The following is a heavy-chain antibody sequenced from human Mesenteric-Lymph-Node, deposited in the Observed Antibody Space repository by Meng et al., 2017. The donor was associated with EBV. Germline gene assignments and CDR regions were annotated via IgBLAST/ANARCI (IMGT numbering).Heavy chain of an antibody. Sequence: QVQLVQSGAEVKKPGASLKVSCKASGYSFINNDINWVRQATGQGLEWMGWMNARTGNPGYAQKFQGRVTMTRNTSTSTAYLELSSLTSEDTGVYYCARQQLGRDWFDPWGQGTLVTVSS. V-gene: IGHV1-8*01. CDR1: GYSFINND. J-gene: IGHJ5*02. D-gene: IGHD4-11*01. CDR3: ARQQLGRDWFDP. CDR2: MNARTGNP.